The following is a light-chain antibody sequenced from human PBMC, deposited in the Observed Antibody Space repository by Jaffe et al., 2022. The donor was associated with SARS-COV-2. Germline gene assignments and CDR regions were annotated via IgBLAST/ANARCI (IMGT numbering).Light chain of an antibody. CDR1: QSVSSN. J-gene: IGKJ5*01. CDR3: QQYSHWRIT. V-gene: IGKV3-15*01. CDR2: GAS. Sequence: EIVMTQSPATLSVSPGERATLSCRASQSVSSNLAWYQQKPGQAPRLLIYGASIRATGIPARFSGSGSGTEFTLTVSRVQSEDFALYYCQQYSHWRITFGQGTRLEVK.